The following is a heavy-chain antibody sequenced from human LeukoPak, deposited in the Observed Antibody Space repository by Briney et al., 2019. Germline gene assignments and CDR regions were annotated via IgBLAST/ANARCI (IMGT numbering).Heavy chain of an antibody. J-gene: IGHJ4*02. CDR2: ITSTSSAT. CDR3: ARAIASYGDSAY. D-gene: IGHD5-18*01. V-gene: IGHV3-48*04. CDR1: GFKFSSFS. Sequence: PGGSLRLSCAASGFKFSSFSMGWVRQAPGKGLEWLSYITSTSSATYYADSLQGRFTISRDNAKNSLYLQINSLRADDTAVYNCARAIASYGDSAYWGQGTLVTVSS.